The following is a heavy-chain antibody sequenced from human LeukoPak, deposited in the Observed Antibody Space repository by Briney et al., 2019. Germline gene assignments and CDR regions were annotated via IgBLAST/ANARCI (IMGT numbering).Heavy chain of an antibody. CDR3: ARDFAYRAANPFAFDI. D-gene: IGHD1-26*01. CDR1: GYTFTSYD. CDR2: INPNSGGT. Sequence: ASVKVSCEASGYTFTSYDINWVRQATGQGLEWMGWINPNSGGTNYAQKFQGRVTMTRDTSISTAYMELSRLRSDDTAVYYCARDFAYRAANPFAFDIWGQGTMVTVSS. V-gene: IGHV1-2*02. J-gene: IGHJ3*02.